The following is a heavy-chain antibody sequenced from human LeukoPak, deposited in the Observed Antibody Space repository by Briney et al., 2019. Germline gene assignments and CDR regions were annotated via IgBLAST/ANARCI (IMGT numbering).Heavy chain of an antibody. CDR3: VRNSGTYRGYGLDV. CDR1: GFPFRDHA. J-gene: IGHJ6*02. CDR2: IRTNPNGATV. V-gene: IGHV3-49*04. Sequence: PGGSLRLSCTASGFPFRDHAMSWVRQAPWKGLEWVGFIRTNPNGATVEYAASVKARFTISRDDSKNIAYLEMNSLKTEDTAVYYCVRNSGTYRGYGLDVWGQGTTVTVSS. D-gene: IGHD1-26*01.